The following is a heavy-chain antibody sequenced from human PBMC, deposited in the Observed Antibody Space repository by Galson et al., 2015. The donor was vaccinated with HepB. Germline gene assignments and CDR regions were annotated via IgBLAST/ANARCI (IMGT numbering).Heavy chain of an antibody. J-gene: IGHJ6*03. D-gene: IGHD2-2*02. CDR2: IYYSGST. V-gene: IGHV4-31*03. CDR3: ARGTNAPSTDIVVVPAAIGYYYYYMDV. CDR1: GGSISSGGYY. Sequence: QVQLQESGPGLVKPSQTLSLTCTVSGGSISSGGYYWSWIRQHPGKGLEWIGYIYYSGSTYYNPSLKSRVTISVDTSKNQFSLKLSSVTAADTAVYYCARGTNAPSTDIVVVPAAIGYYYYYMDVWGKGTTVTVSS.